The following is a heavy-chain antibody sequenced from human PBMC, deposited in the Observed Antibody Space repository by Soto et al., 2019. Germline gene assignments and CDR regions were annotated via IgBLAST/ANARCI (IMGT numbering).Heavy chain of an antibody. V-gene: IGHV4-59*12. D-gene: IGHD5-12*01. J-gene: IGHJ4*02. CDR3: AAGGGLPRYY. CDR2: IYYSGST. CDR1: GGSISSYY. Sequence: SETLSLTCTVSGGSISSYYWIWIRQPPGKGLEWIGYIYYSGSTNYNPSLKSRVTISVDTSKNQFSLKLSSVTAADTAVYYCAAGGGLPRYYWGQGTLVTVSS.